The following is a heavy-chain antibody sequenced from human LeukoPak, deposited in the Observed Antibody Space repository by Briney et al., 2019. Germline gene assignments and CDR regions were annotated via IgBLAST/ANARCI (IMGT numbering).Heavy chain of an antibody. J-gene: IGHJ6*02. Sequence: GSLRLSCAASGFTVSSNYMSWVRQAPGKGLEWISVIYSGGSTYYADSVKGRFTISRDNSKNTLYLQMNSLRAEDSAVYYCARDPREESGMDFWGQGTTVTVSS. CDR1: GFTVSSNY. CDR3: ARDPREESGMDF. CDR2: IYSGGST. V-gene: IGHV3-66*01. D-gene: IGHD2/OR15-2a*01.